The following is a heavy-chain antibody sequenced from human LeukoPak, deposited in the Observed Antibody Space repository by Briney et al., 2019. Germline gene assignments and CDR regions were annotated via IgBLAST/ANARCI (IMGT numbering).Heavy chain of an antibody. V-gene: IGHV3-64*01. CDR1: GFTCSHYF. D-gene: IGHD6-13*01. J-gene: IGHJ4*02. CDR2: ISYTGDKT. Sequence: GGSLRLSCAASGFTCSHYFMHWVRQAPGKGLEYLSVISYTGDKTYYAKSVKGRFITSRDNSKNTLYLQMGSLRSEDTAVYYCAKVRIAAAGTAGPFDSWGQGTLVTVSS. CDR3: AKVRIAAAGTAGPFDS.